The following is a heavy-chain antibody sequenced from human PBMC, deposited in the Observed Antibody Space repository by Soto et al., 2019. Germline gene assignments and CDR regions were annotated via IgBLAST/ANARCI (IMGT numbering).Heavy chain of an antibody. CDR1: GGSISTSTYF. J-gene: IGHJ5*02. CDR3: ARRGSAFSVATGFDP. Sequence: QLHLHESGPGLVKPSETLSLTCTVSGGSISTSTYFWDWIRQPPGKGLEWIGSIYYIGNTYYNPSLKSRVTISIDTSENQFSLRLNSVTAADTAVYFCARRGSAFSVATGFDPWGQGTPVTVSS. CDR2: IYYIGNT. V-gene: IGHV4-39*01. D-gene: IGHD1-1*01.